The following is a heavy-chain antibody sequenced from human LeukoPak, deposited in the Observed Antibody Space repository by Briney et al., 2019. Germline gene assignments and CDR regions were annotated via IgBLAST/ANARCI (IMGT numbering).Heavy chain of an antibody. CDR1: GFTLRSNS. D-gene: IGHD6-13*01. CDR2: IYSGGST. V-gene: IGHV3-66*01. J-gene: IGHJ5*02. CDR3: ARGLAAAGWFDP. Sequence: PGGSLRLSCAASGFTLRSNSMSWVRQAPGKGLEWVSVIYSGGSTDYADSVKGRFTISRDNSKNTLYLQMNSLRAEDTAVYYCARGLAAAGWFDPWGQGTLVTVSS.